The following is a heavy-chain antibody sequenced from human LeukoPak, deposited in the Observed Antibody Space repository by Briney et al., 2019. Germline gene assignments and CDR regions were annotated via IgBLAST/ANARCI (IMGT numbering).Heavy chain of an antibody. CDR3: ARGGSGWSTHTSAFDY. V-gene: IGHV3-33*01. CDR1: GFTFSSYG. Sequence: GGSLRLSCAASGFTFSSYGMHWVRQAPAKGLEWVAVIWYAGSNKYYADSVKGRFTISRDKSKNTLYLQMNSLRAEDTAVYYCARGGSGWSTHTSAFDYWGQGTLVTVSS. CDR2: IWYAGSNK. J-gene: IGHJ4*02. D-gene: IGHD6-19*01.